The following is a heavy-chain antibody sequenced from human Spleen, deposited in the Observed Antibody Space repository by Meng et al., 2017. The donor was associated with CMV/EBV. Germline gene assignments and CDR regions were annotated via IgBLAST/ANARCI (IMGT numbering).Heavy chain of an antibody. J-gene: IGHJ4*02. CDR2: IYSGGNT. Sequence: ASVFTVSSIDMSWIRQAPGKGLEWVSVIYSGGNTYYTDSVKSRFTISRDNSKNTLYLQMNSLRAEDTAVYYCGSSSTIYSNHGVDYWGQGTLVTVSS. CDR1: VFTVSSID. V-gene: IGHV3-66*01. CDR3: GSSSTIYSNHGVDY. D-gene: IGHD4-11*01.